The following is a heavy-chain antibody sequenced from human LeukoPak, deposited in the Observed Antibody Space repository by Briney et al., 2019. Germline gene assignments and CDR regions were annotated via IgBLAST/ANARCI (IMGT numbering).Heavy chain of an antibody. D-gene: IGHD3-16*01. J-gene: IGHJ5*02. CDR1: GFTFSSYS. Sequence: GGSLTLSCAASGFTFSSYSMNWVRQAPGKGLEWVSSISSSSGYIYYADSVKGRFTISRDNAKNSLYLQMNSLRAEDTAEYYCAREAVGGFDPWGQGTLVTVSS. CDR2: ISSSSGYI. V-gene: IGHV3-21*01. CDR3: AREAVGGFDP.